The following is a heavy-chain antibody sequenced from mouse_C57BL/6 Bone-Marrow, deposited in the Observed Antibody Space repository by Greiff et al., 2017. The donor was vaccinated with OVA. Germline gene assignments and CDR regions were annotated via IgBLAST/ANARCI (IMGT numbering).Heavy chain of an antibody. J-gene: IGHJ1*03. CDR2: ISNGGGSI. CDR1: GFTFSDYY. D-gene: IGHD2-4*01. Sequence: EVKLMESGGGLVQPGGSLKLSCAASGFTFSDYYMYWVRQTPEKRLEWVAYISNGGGSIYSPDTVKGRFTISRDNAKNPLYLQRSRLKSEDTDMYYSAIHPYCDYRYIDDWGTGTTVTVSS. V-gene: IGHV5-12*01. CDR3: AIHPYCDYRYIDD.